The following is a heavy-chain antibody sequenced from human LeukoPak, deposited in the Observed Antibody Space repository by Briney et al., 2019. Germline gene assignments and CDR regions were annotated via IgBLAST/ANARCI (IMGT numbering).Heavy chain of an antibody. CDR1: GYTFTGYY. CDR2: INPHSGGT. D-gene: IGHD2-15*01. J-gene: IGHJ6*03. Sequence: GASVKVSCKASGYTFTGYYMHWVRQAPGQGLEWMGWINPHSGGTNYAQKFQGRVTMTRDTSISTAYMELSRLRSDDTAVYYCARARRILAFPPVYYYYMDVWGKGTTVTVSS. V-gene: IGHV1-2*02. CDR3: ARARRILAFPPVYYYYMDV.